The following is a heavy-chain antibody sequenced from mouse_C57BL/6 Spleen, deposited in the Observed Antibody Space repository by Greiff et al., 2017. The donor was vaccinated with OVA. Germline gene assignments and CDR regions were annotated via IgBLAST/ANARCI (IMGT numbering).Heavy chain of an antibody. CDR2: IDPNSGGT. Sequence: VQLQQPGAELVKPGASATLSCKASGYTFTSYWMHWVKQRPGRGLEWIGRIDPNSGGTKYNEKFTSKATLTVDKPSSTAYMQLSSLTSEDSAVYYCARDYYGSSSLYYAMDYWGQGTSVTVSS. V-gene: IGHV1-72*01. J-gene: IGHJ4*01. CDR1: GYTFTSYW. D-gene: IGHD1-1*01. CDR3: ARDYYGSSSLYYAMDY.